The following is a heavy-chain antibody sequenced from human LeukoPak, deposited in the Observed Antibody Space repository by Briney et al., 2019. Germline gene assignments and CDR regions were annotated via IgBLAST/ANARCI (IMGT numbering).Heavy chain of an antibody. V-gene: IGHV1-69*13. CDR3: ASERTVTPWYFDY. J-gene: IGHJ4*02. CDR2: IIPIFGTA. D-gene: IGHD4-17*01. CDR1: GGTFSSYA. Sequence: SVKVSCKASGGTFSSYAISWVRQAPGQELESMGGIIPIFGTANYAQKFQGRVTITADESTSTAYMELSSLRSEDTAVYYCASERTVTPWYFDYWGQGTLVTVSS.